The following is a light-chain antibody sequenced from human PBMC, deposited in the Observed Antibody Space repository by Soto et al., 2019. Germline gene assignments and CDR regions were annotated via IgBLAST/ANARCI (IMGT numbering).Light chain of an antibody. J-gene: IGLJ1*01. CDR1: SSDVGGYNY. V-gene: IGLV2-14*03. CDR3: SSYTSSSTLYV. Sequence: QSVLTQPASVSGSPGQSITISCTGTSSDVGGYNYVSWYQQHPGKAPKLMISDVSNRPSGVSNRFSGSKSGNTASLTISGLQAEDEADYYCSSYTSSSTLYVFGTGTKLTVL. CDR2: DVS.